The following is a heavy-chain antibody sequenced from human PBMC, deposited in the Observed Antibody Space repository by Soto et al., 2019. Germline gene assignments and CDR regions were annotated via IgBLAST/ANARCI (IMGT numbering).Heavy chain of an antibody. V-gene: IGHV1-69*13. CDR1: GGTFSSYA. D-gene: IGHD3-16*01. Sequence: SVKVSCKASGGTFSSYAISWVRQAPGQGLEWMGGIIPIFGTANYAQKFQGRVTITADESTSTAYLELSSLSSEDTAVYYCARDRQEPSPFISSSVWGSDYDRFDSWGQGTLVTVSS. CDR3: ARDRQEPSPFISSSVWGSDYDRFDS. CDR2: IIPIFGTA. J-gene: IGHJ5*01.